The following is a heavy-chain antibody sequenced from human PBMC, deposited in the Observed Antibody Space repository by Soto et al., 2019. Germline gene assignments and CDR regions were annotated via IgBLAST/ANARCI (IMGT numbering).Heavy chain of an antibody. V-gene: IGHV1-18*01. D-gene: IGHD3-22*01. CDR3: ARTNDSSGYYLDY. Sequence: QVQLVQSGAEVKKPGASVKVSCKASGYTFTSYGISWVRQAPGQGLEWMGWISAYNGNTNYAQKLQGRVTMSTDTTTTAAYVELRSLRSDATAVYYCARTNDSSGYYLDYWGQGTLVTVSS. CDR1: GYTFTSYG. CDR2: ISAYNGNT. J-gene: IGHJ4*02.